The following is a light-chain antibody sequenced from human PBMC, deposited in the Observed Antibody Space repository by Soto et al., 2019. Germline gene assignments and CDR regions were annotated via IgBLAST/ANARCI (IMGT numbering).Light chain of an antibody. CDR3: QQYGSSPLT. J-gene: IGKJ4*01. CDR1: QSVTSTY. CDR2: GAS. V-gene: IGKV3-20*01. Sequence: EIVLTQSPGTLSFSPGERATLSCRASQSVTSTYLAWYQQKPGQAPRLLIYGASNRATGFPDRFTGSGSGTDFTLTISRLEPEDFAVYYCQQYGSSPLTFGGGTKVEIK.